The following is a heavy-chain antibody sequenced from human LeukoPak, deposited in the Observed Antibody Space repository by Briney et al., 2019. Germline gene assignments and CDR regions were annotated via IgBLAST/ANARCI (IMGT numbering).Heavy chain of an antibody. CDR2: IRDDGTNK. CDR1: GFTFSSYG. J-gene: IGHJ4*02. D-gene: IGHD2-15*01. Sequence: GGSLRLSCAASGFTFSSYGLPWVRQAPGKGLEWVAFIRDDGTNKNFADSVEGRFTISRDNSKNTLYLQMNSLRPEDTAVYYCAKSCSGGSCYPDYWGQGTLVTVSS. V-gene: IGHV3-30*02. CDR3: AKSCSGGSCYPDY.